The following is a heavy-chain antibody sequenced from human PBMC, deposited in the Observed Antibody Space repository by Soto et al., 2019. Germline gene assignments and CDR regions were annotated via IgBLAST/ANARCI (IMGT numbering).Heavy chain of an antibody. V-gene: IGHV5-51*01. D-gene: IGHD5-18*01. CDR3: ARHSAAMITGIDF. CDR2: IYPGDSDT. Sequence: PGESLKISCKGSGYSFTTYWIGWVRQTPGKGLEWMGIIYPGDSDTKYNPSFQGQVTISADRSISTAYLQWSSLEASDTAIYYCARHSAAMITGIDFWGPGTRVTVSS. J-gene: IGHJ4*02. CDR1: GYSFTTYW.